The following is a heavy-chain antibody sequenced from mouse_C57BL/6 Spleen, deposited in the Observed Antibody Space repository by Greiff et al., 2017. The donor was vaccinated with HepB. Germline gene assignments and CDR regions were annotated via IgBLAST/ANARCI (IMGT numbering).Heavy chain of an antibody. D-gene: IGHD2-4*01. CDR1: GYTFTSYW. J-gene: IGHJ3*01. V-gene: IGHV1-64*01. Sequence: QVQLQQPGAELVKPGASVKLSCKASGYTFTSYWMHWVKQRPGQGLEWIGMIHPNSGSTNYNEKFKSKATLTVDKSSSTAYMQLSSLTSEDSAVYYCALYEYEPWFAYWGQGTLVTVSA. CDR2: IHPNSGST. CDR3: ALYEYEPWFAY.